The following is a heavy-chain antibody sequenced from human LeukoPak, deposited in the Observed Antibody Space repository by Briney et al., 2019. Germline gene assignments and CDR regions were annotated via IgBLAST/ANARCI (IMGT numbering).Heavy chain of an antibody. CDR3: ARGRKQDYSNHGSGLLRVFDY. J-gene: IGHJ4*02. D-gene: IGHD4-11*01. CDR2: INHSGST. V-gene: IGHV4-34*01. Sequence: ASETLSLTCAVYGGSFSGYYWSWIRQPPGKGLEWIGEINHSGSTNYNPSLKSRVTISVDTSKNQFSLKLSSVTAADTAVYYCARGRKQDYSNHGSGLLRVFDYWGQGTLVTVSS. CDR1: GGSFSGYY.